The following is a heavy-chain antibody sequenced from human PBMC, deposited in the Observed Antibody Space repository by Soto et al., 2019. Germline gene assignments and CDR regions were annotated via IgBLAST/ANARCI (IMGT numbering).Heavy chain of an antibody. Sequence: QVQLVQSGAEVKKPGASVKVSCKASGYTFNRYDISWVRQAPGQGLEWMGWISTYYGNTNYVQKFQGRVTMTTDTSTSTAYMELRSLRSDDSAMYYCARDASFTEWGPGTLVTVSS. V-gene: IGHV1-18*01. D-gene: IGHD3-16*01. CDR2: ISTYYGNT. J-gene: IGHJ4*02. CDR1: GYTFNRYD. CDR3: ARDASFTE.